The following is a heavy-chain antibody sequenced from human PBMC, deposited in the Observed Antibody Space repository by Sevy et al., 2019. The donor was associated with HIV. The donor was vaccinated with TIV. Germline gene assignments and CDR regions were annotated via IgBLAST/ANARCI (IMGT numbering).Heavy chain of an antibody. CDR3: ARAYSNYYYATDV. CDR1: GDSISGYY. V-gene: IGHV4-59*01. D-gene: IGHD4-4*01. Sequence: SETLSLTCTVSGDSISGYYWSWIRQPPGKGLEWIGYIYYSGRTDYNPSLKSRVIISQDTSKNQFSLKLTSVTAADTAVYFCARAYSNYYYATDVWGQGTTVTVSS. CDR2: IYYSGRT. J-gene: IGHJ6*02.